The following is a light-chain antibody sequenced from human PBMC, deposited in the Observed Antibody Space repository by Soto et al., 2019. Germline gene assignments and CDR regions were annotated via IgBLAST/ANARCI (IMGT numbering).Light chain of an antibody. J-gene: IGKJ4*01. CDR3: QQYGSSPPLT. V-gene: IGKV3-20*01. Sequence: EFVLTQSPGTLSLSPGERATLSCRASQSVSSSFLAWYQQKPGQAPRILIYGASTRATGIPDRFSGSGSGTVFTLTISRLEPEDFAVYYCQQYGSSPPLTFGGGTKVELK. CDR2: GAS. CDR1: QSVSSSF.